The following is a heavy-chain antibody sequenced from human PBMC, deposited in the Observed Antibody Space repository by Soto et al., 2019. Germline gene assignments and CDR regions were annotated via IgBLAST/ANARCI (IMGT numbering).Heavy chain of an antibody. CDR2: ISAYNGNT. J-gene: IGHJ6*01. D-gene: IGHD5-18*01. Sequence: ASVKVSCKASGYTFTSYGISWVGQAPGQGREWMGWISAYNGNTNYAQKLQGRVTMTTDTSTSTAYMELRSLRSDDTAVYYCARGGYSYGYYYYYGMEVLGQGTTVNVSS. CDR1: GYTFTSYG. CDR3: ARGGYSYGYYYYYGMEV. V-gene: IGHV1-18*04.